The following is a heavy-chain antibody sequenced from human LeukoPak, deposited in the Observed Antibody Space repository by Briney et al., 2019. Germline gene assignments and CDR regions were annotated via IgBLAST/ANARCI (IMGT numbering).Heavy chain of an antibody. V-gene: IGHV3-21*01. CDR1: GFTFSSYS. D-gene: IGHD4-17*01. J-gene: IGHJ4*02. CDR3: ARVVYGDYVPDY. Sequence: GGSLRLSCAASGFTFSSYSMNWVRQAPGKGLDRVSSISSRSSYISYADSVKGRFTISRDNAKNSLYLQMNSLRAEDTAVYYCARVVYGDYVPDYWGQGTLVTVSS. CDR2: ISSRSSYI.